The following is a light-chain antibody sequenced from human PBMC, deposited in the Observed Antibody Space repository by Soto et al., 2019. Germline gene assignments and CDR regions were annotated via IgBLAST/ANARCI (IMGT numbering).Light chain of an antibody. Sequence: QSVLTQPASVSGSPGQAITISCTGTSSDVGGYNFVSWYQQYPGKAPKLMIFEISDRPSGVSNLFAGSKSGNTASLTISGLHAEDAAYYYCTSYTSNTTRVFGGGTKLTVL. CDR3: TSYTSNTTRV. J-gene: IGLJ3*02. CDR2: EIS. CDR1: SSDVGGYNF. V-gene: IGLV2-14*01.